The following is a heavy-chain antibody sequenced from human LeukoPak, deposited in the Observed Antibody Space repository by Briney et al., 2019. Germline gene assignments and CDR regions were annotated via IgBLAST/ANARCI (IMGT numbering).Heavy chain of an antibody. CDR1: GYTFTSYG. CDR2: ISAYNGNT. Sequence: ASVKVSCKASGYTFTSYGFIWVRQAPGQGLEWMGWISAYNGNTNYAQKLQGRVTMTTDTSTSTAYMELRSLRSDDTAVYYCARVVPAAIGYYYYYMDVWGKGTTVTVSS. D-gene: IGHD2-2*02. CDR3: ARVVPAAIGYYYYYMDV. V-gene: IGHV1-18*01. J-gene: IGHJ6*03.